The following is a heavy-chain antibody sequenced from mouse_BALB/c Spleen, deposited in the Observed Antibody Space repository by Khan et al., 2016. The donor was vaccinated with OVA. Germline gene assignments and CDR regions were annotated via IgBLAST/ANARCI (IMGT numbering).Heavy chain of an antibody. CDR3: ARLNYRYDGYFDY. CDR1: GDSITSGY. CDR2: ISSSDST. Sequence: EVQLQESGPSLVKPSQTLSLTCSVTGDSITSGYWNWIRKFPGNKLEYMGYISSSDSTFYNPSLKSRISITRDTSKNQYYLQLNSVTTEDTATYCCARLNYRYDGYFDYWGQGTTLTDSS. D-gene: IGHD2-14*01. J-gene: IGHJ2*01. V-gene: IGHV3-8*02.